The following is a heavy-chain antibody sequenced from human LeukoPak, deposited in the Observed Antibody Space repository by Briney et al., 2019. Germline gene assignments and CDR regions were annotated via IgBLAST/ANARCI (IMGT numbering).Heavy chain of an antibody. Sequence: GGSLRLSCVGSGFVFSRYSMGWVRQAPGKGLEFVAHLKESGIEKEYVDSVKGRFTISRDNAENLLYLQINSLRAEDAALYFCARWRGAQSEFDYWGQGTQVTVSS. CDR1: GFVFSRYS. CDR2: LKESGIEK. CDR3: ARWRGAQSEFDY. D-gene: IGHD3-3*01. V-gene: IGHV3-7*01. J-gene: IGHJ4*02.